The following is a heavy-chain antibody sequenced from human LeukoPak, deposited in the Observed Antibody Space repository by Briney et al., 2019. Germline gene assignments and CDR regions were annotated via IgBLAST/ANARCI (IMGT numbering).Heavy chain of an antibody. CDR2: IWYDGSNK. D-gene: IGHD6-13*01. CDR1: GFTFSSYG. V-gene: IGHV3-33*01. Sequence: GGSLRLSCAASGFTFSSYGMHWVRQAPGKGLEWVAVIWYDGSNKYYADSVKGRFTISRDNSKNTLYPQMNSLRAEDTAVYYCASERPGEIAAAGSFFDYWGQGTLVTVSS. J-gene: IGHJ4*02. CDR3: ASERPGEIAAAGSFFDY.